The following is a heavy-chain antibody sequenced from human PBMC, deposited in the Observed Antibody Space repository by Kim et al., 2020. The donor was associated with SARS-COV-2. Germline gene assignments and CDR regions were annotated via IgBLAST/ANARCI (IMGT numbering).Heavy chain of an antibody. CDR3: ARRGSYYDFWSGYPDNPYYFDY. CDR2: IYPGDSDT. V-gene: IGHV5-51*01. CDR1: GYSFTSYW. D-gene: IGHD3-3*01. Sequence: GESLKISCKGSGYSFTSYWIGWVRQMPGKGLEWMGIIYPGDSDTRYSPSFQGQVTISADKSISTAYLQWSSLKASDTAMYYCARRGSYYDFWSGYPDNPYYFDYWGQGTLVTVSS. J-gene: IGHJ4*02.